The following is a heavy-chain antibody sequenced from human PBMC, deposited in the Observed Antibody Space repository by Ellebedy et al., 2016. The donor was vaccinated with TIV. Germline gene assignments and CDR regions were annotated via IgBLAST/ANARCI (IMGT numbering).Heavy chain of an antibody. CDR2: IIGSGSNT. Sequence: GESLKISCEASRLPYSNYAMNWVRQAPGRRLKWVSSIIGSGSNTYYTDSVKGRFTISRDNSKNTLDLQMNSLRAQDTAVYYCARGNLASCSGAKCYDLDYWGQGTLVTVSS. J-gene: IGHJ4*02. CDR1: RLPYSNYA. V-gene: IGHV3-23*01. CDR3: ARGNLASCSGAKCYDLDY. D-gene: IGHD2-15*01.